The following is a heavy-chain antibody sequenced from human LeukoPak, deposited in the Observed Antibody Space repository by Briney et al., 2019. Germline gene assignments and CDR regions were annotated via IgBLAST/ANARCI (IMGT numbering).Heavy chain of an antibody. V-gene: IGHV3-21*01. CDR3: VSSRVFADD. Sequence: KTGGSLRLSCAASGLSFSSYSMNWVRQAPGKGLEWVSSISSGSNNIYYAGSVKGRFTISRDNAKNSLYLQMNSLRAEDTAVYYCVSSRVFADDWGQGTLVTVSS. D-gene: IGHD6-13*01. J-gene: IGHJ4*02. CDR1: GLSFSSYS. CDR2: ISSGSNNI.